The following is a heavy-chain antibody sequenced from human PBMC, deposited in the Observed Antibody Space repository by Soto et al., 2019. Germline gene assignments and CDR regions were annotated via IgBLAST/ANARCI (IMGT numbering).Heavy chain of an antibody. CDR3: AKSYYDTTGFAVDP. D-gene: IGHD3-22*01. CDR2: TSYTGST. V-gene: IGHV4-31*03. Sequence: SETLSLTCTVSGGSMSSGGYYWNWIRQHPGKGLEWIGYTSYTGSTYYNPSLKSRVTISVDSSQNQFSLNLNSVTADDTAVYFCAKSYYDTTGFAVDPWGQGTLVTVSS. J-gene: IGHJ5*02. CDR1: GGSMSSGGYY.